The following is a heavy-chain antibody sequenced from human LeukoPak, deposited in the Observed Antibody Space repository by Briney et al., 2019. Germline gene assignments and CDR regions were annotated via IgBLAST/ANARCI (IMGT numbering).Heavy chain of an antibody. J-gene: IGHJ4*02. CDR2: IYSGGST. V-gene: IGHV3-66*04. CDR3: AKHGTYYDFWSGQYYFDY. Sequence: PGGSLRLSCAASGFTVSSNYMSWVRQAPGKGLEWVSVIYSGGSTYYADSVKGRFTISRDNSRNPLYLQMNSLRAEDTAVYYCAKHGTYYDFWSGQYYFDYWGQGTLVTVSS. CDR1: GFTVSSNY. D-gene: IGHD3-3*01.